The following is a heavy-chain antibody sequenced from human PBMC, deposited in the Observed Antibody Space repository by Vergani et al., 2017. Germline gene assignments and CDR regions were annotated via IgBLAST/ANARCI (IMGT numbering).Heavy chain of an antibody. D-gene: IGHD3-22*01. CDR3: ARMGGYDEGDAFRIGYFDS. CDR1: GDSISSVVYD. V-gene: IGHV4-31*03. CDR2: IYSTGST. Sequence: QVQLQESGPGLVKPSQTLYLTCSVSGDSISSVVYDWNWIRQHPGKGLEWIGYIYSTGSTHHNPSLRRRINMSVDTSKYQFSLKLNSVTAADTAMYYCARMGGYDEGDAFRIGYFDSWGPGILVTVSS. J-gene: IGHJ4*02.